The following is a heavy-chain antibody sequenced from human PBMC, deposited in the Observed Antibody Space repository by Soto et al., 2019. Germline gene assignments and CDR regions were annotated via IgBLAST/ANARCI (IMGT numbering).Heavy chain of an antibody. V-gene: IGHV1-2*02. Sequence: ASVKVSCKASGYTITDYYIHWVRQSPGQGLEWMGWINLNSGGTKFPQKFQGRVIMTRDTSISTAYMDLSRLTSDDTAIYYCARAGLTTLELATTYWGQGTLVTVSS. CDR2: INLNSGGT. CDR3: ARAGLTTLELATTY. D-gene: IGHD5-12*01. CDR1: GYTITDYY. J-gene: IGHJ4*02.